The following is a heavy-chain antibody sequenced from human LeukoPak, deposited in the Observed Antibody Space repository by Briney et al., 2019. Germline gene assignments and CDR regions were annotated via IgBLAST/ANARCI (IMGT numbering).Heavy chain of an antibody. V-gene: IGHV3-23*01. J-gene: IGHJ4*02. CDR2: IGSSGATS. Sequence: GGSLRPSCAASGFTFSSYAMGWVRQAPGKGLEWVSTIGSSGATSYYADSVKGRFTISRDNSKNTLSLQVNSLRAEDTAVYYCANRGKYYFDYWGQGSLVTVSS. CDR1: GFTFSSYA. CDR3: ANRGKYYFDY. D-gene: IGHD1-26*01.